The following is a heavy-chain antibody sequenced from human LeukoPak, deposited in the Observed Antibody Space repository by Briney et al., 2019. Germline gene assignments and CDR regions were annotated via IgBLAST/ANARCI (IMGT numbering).Heavy chain of an antibody. CDR2: LSGSGGST. D-gene: IGHD2-21*02. CDR1: DFTFRSYA. J-gene: IGHJ6*02. Sequence: GASLRLSWAASDFTFRSYAMSWVRPAPGKGMDWVSLLSGSGGSTYYADAVKGRFTISRDSSKNTLYLQMNSLRAEDTAVYYCARQEYCGGDCFFSMDVWGQGTTVTVPS. CDR3: ARQEYCGGDCFFSMDV. V-gene: IGHV3-23*01.